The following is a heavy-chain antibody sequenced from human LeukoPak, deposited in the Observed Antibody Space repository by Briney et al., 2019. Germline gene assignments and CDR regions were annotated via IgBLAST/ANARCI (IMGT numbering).Heavy chain of an antibody. Sequence: ASVKVSCKASGYSVTGYYMHWVRQAPGQGLEWMGWINPNSGGTKYAQKFQGRVTMTRDTSINTAYMELNSLTSDDTAVYFCARDHLPLRFLEWLPYYFDYWGQGTQVTVSS. CDR2: INPNSGGT. V-gene: IGHV1-2*02. D-gene: IGHD3-3*01. J-gene: IGHJ4*02. CDR3: ARDHLPLRFLEWLPYYFDY. CDR1: GYSVTGYY.